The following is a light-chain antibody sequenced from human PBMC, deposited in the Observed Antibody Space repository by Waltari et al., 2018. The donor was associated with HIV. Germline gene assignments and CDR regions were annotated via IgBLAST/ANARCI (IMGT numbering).Light chain of an antibody. J-gene: IGKJ3*01. V-gene: IGKV3-15*01. CDR3: QQYNNWHT. CDR1: QSVSSN. CDR2: GAS. Sequence: EIVMTQSPATLSVSPVERATLSCRASQSVSSNLAWYQQKPGQAPRLLIYGASTRAAGVPARFSGSGSGTEFTLTISSLQSEDFAVYYCQQYNNWHTFGPGTKVDIK.